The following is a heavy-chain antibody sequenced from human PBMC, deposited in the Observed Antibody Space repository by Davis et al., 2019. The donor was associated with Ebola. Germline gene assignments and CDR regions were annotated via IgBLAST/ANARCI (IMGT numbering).Heavy chain of an antibody. D-gene: IGHD2-2*01. V-gene: IGHV3-20*04. CDR2: INWNGGST. CDR3: ARGGVPAAAVDY. J-gene: IGHJ4*02. CDR1: GFTFDDYG. Sequence: GESLKISCAASGFTFDDYGMSWVRQAPGKGLEWVSGINWNGGSTGYADSVKGRFTISRDNAKNSLYPQMNSLRAEDTALYYCARGGVPAAAVDYWGQGTLVTVSS.